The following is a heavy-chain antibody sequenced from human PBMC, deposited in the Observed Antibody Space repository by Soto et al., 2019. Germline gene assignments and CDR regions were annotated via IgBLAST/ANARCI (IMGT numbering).Heavy chain of an antibody. Sequence: QVQLVESGGGVVQPGRSLRLFCAASGFNFNKYAMHWVRQAPGTGLEWVAVTSFDGTDKYSESVRGRLTISRDNSKNTVELQVNSLRTEDTAVYFCARDINYYARSGYSHRGMDVWGQGTTVTVSS. D-gene: IGHD3-22*01. CDR2: TSFDGTDK. CDR3: ARDINYYARSGYSHRGMDV. CDR1: GFNFNKYA. J-gene: IGHJ6*02. V-gene: IGHV3-30-3*01.